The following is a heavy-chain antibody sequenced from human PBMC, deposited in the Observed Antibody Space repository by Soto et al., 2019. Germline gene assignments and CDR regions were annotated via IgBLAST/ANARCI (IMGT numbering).Heavy chain of an antibody. D-gene: IGHD4-17*01. J-gene: IGHJ4*02. CDR2: INHSGST. V-gene: IGHV4-34*01. Sequence: KPSETLSLTCALYGGSFSGYYWSWIRQPPGKGLEWIGEINHSGSTNYNPSLESRVTISIDTSNKQFSLKLSSVTAADTAVYYCAREGRDHGDYVKFDSWGQGTLVTVSS. CDR1: GGSFSGYY. CDR3: AREGRDHGDYVKFDS.